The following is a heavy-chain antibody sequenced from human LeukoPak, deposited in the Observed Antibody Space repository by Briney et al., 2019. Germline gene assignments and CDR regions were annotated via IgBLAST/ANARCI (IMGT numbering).Heavy chain of an antibody. CDR3: ARLPYYYYYMDV. J-gene: IGHJ6*03. Sequence: ASETLSLTCTVSGGSISSSSYYWGWIRQPPGKGLEWIGSIYYSGSTYYNPSLKSRVTISVDTSKNQFSLKLSSVTAADTAVYYCARLPYYYYYMDVWGKGTTVTISS. V-gene: IGHV4-39*01. CDR2: IYYSGST. CDR1: GGSISSSSYY.